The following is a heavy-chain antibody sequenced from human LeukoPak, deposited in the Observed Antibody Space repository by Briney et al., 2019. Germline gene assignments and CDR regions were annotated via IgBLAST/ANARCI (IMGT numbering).Heavy chain of an antibody. Sequence: PSETLSLTCAVSGGSISSDYGSWIRQPPGKGLGWIGYIYYSGNTNYNPSLKSRLTISVDTSKNHFSLKLGSVTAADTAVYYCASLPGAGYCTSTSCFALDAFTIWGQGTVVTVSS. CDR2: IYYSGNT. CDR1: GGSISSDY. J-gene: IGHJ3*02. CDR3: ASLPGAGYCTSTSCFALDAFTI. V-gene: IGHV4-59*01. D-gene: IGHD2-2*01.